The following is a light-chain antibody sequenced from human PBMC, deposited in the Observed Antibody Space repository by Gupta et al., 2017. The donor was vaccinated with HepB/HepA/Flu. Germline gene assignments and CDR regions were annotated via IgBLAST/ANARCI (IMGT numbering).Light chain of an antibody. V-gene: IGLV3-25*03. Sequence: SYELTQPPSVSVSPGQTARITCSGDALPKQYAYWYQQKPGQAPVLVIYKDSERPSGIPERFSGSSSGTTFTLTISGDHAEDESDYYCQSADSSVNHVVFGGGTKLTVL. CDR3: QSADSSVNHVV. CDR2: KDS. CDR1: ALPKQY. J-gene: IGLJ2*01.